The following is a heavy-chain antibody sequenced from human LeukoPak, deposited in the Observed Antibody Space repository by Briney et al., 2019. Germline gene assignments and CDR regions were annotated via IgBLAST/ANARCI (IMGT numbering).Heavy chain of an antibody. D-gene: IGHD6-13*01. CDR1: GGSVSSSSYY. Sequence: PSETLSLTCTVSGGSVSSSSYYWGWIRQPPGKGLEWIGSIYYSGSTYYNPSLKSRVTISVDTSKNQFSLKLSSVTAADTAVYYCAREDSAAGYYYYMDVWGKGTTVTVSS. J-gene: IGHJ6*03. CDR2: IYYSGST. CDR3: AREDSAAGYYYYMDV. V-gene: IGHV4-39*07.